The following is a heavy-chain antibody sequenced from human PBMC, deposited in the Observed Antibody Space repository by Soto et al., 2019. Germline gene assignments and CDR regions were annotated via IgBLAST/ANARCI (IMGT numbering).Heavy chain of an antibody. V-gene: IGHV1-46*01. Sequence: ASVKVSCKASGYTFTTYYMHWVRQAPGQGLEWMGLINPSDGSTTYAQKFQGRVTMTRDTSTSTVYMELSSLRSEDTAMHYCARRLPWIGAKGGVDGCGQGARVTIYS. D-gene: IGHD3-10*01. CDR2: INPSDGST. CDR1: GYTFTTYY. J-gene: IGHJ6*02. CDR3: ARRLPWIGAKGGVDG.